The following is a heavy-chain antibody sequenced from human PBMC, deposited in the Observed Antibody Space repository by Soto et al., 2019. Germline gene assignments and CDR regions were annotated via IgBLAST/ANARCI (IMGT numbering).Heavy chain of an antibody. CDR1: GFTFRGYW. J-gene: IGHJ4*02. D-gene: IGHD3-22*01. CDR2: ISDDGSSA. V-gene: IGHV3-74*01. CDR3: ESAFYYDGIGLHY. Sequence: EVQLVESGGGLVQPGGSLRLSCAASGFTFRGYWMHWVRQAPGKGLVWVSRISDDGSSATYADSVKGRFTISRDNAKNKLYLHMNSVTVEDTAVYYCESAFYYDGIGLHYWGQGTLVTVGS.